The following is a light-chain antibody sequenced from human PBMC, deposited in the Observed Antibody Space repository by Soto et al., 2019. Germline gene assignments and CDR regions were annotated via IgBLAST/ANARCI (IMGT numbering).Light chain of an antibody. CDR1: QSVNNN. CDR2: GAS. CDR3: QQYNNWPRT. V-gene: IGKV3-15*01. Sequence: EIVMTQSPATLSVSPGESATLSCRASQSVNNNLAWYQQNPGQAPRLLIYGASTRATGIPASFSGSGSEIEFTLTISSLKSEDFAVYYCQQYNNWPRTFGQGTKVEIK. J-gene: IGKJ1*01.